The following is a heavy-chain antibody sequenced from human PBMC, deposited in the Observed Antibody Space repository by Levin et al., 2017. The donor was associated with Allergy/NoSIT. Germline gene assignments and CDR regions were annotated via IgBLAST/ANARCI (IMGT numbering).Heavy chain of an antibody. D-gene: IGHD3-22*01. CDR2: ISSSSSTI. Sequence: HPGGSLRLSCAASGFTFSSYSMNWVRQAPGKGLEWISYISSSSSTIYYADSVKGRFTISRDNAKNSLYLQMNSLRDEDTAVYYCAREWTTIGYYHGMDVWGQGSTVTVSS. J-gene: IGHJ6*02. CDR1: GFTFSSYS. V-gene: IGHV3-48*02. CDR3: AREWTTIGYYHGMDV.